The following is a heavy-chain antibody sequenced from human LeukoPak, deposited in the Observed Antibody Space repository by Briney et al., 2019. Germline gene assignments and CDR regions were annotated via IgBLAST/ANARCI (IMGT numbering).Heavy chain of an antibody. CDR2: IYYSGST. J-gene: IGHJ4*02. Sequence: SETLSLTCTVSGGSISSSSYYWGWIRQPPGKGLEWIGSIYYSGSTYYNPSLKSRVTISVDTSKNQFSLKLSSVTAADTAVYYCARGKQQHFDYWGQGTLVTVSS. CDR1: GGSISSSSYY. D-gene: IGHD6-13*01. V-gene: IGHV4-39*07. CDR3: ARGKQQHFDY.